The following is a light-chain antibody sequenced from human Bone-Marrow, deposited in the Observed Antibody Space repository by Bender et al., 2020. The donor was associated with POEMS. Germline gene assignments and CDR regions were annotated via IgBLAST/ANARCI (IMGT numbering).Light chain of an antibody. CDR1: SSDVGTYNL. CDR3: GTYRTRATPCV. V-gene: IGLV2-14*02. J-gene: IGLJ3*02. CDR2: EVN. Sequence: QSALTQPASVSGSPGQSITISCTGTSSDVGTYNLVSWYQQHPGKAPQLMIYEVNKRPSGVSNRFSGSTSGNTASLTISALQADDVAHYDCGTYRTRATPCVFAGGTTLTLL.